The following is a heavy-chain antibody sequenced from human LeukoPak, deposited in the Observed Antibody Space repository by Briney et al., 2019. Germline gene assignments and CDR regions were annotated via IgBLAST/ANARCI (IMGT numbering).Heavy chain of an antibody. D-gene: IGHD2-2*01. J-gene: IGHJ4*02. CDR1: GFTFSNAW. Sequence: GGSPRLSCAAAGFTFSNAWMSWVRQAPGKGLEWVGRIKSKTDGGKTDYAAPVKGRFTISRDDSKNTLYLQMNSLKTEDTAVYYCTTGLEYCSSTSCYYFDYWGQGTLVTVSS. V-gene: IGHV3-15*01. CDR2: IKSKTDGGKT. CDR3: TTGLEYCSSTSCYYFDY.